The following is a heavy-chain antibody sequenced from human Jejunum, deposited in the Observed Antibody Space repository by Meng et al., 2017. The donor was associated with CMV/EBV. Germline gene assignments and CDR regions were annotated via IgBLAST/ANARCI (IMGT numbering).Heavy chain of an antibody. D-gene: IGHD3-22*01. CDR2: ARNKGSAYTT. V-gene: IGHV3-72*01. CDR1: GLTFSERC. CDR3: MIPSRSPNAFDM. J-gene: IGHJ3*02. Sequence: AYGLTFSERCIDRVSQAAGKGLEWVGRARNKGSAYTTEHATSVKGRFTISRDDSKNSVYLQMNSLKIEDTAIYYCMIPSRSPNAFDMWGQGTMVTVSS.